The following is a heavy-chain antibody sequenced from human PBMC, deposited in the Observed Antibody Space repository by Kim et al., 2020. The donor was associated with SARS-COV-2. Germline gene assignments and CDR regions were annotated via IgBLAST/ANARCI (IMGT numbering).Heavy chain of an antibody. CDR3: ARDGPYRWELLVDY. CDR1: GFTFSSYG. J-gene: IGHJ4*02. Sequence: GGSLRLSCAASGFTFSSYGMHWVRQAPGKGLEWVAVIWYDGSNKYYADSVKGRFTISRDNSKNTLYLQMNSLRAEDTAVYYCARDGPYRWELLVDYWGQGTLVTVSS. V-gene: IGHV3-33*01. CDR2: IWYDGSNK. D-gene: IGHD1-26*01.